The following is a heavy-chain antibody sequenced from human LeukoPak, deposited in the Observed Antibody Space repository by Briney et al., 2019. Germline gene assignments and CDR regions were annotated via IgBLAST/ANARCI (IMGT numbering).Heavy chain of an antibody. V-gene: IGHV3-20*04. J-gene: IGHJ4*02. CDR3: ARYPVSYSSGWLALWGYYFDY. D-gene: IGHD6-19*01. Sequence: GGSLRLSCAASGFTFDDYGMSWVRQAPGKGLEWVSGINWNGGSTGYADSVKGRFTISRDNAKDSLYLQMNSLRAEDTALYYCARYPVSYSSGWLALWGYYFDYWGQGTLVTVSS. CDR1: GFTFDDYG. CDR2: INWNGGST.